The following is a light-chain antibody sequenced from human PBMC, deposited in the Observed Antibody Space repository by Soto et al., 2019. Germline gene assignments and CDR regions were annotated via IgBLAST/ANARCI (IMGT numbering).Light chain of an antibody. V-gene: IGLV2-23*01. CDR1: SNTIGGYNV. J-gene: IGLJ1*01. Sequence: QSALTQPASVSGSPGQSITISCTGTSNTIGGYNVVSWYQQHPGKAPKVIIYEGIKWPSGVSNRFSGSISGSTASLTISGLQAEDEADYYCCSYVGATTYVFGTGTKLTVL. CDR3: CSYVGATTYV. CDR2: EGI.